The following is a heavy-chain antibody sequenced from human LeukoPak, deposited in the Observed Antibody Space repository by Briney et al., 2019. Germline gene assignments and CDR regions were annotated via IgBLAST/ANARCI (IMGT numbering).Heavy chain of an antibody. J-gene: IGHJ3*02. CDR2: IYSGGST. V-gene: IGHV3-53*01. CDR3: ASGSSSWYRFVAFDI. Sequence: RSGGSLRLSCAASGFTVSSNYMSWVRQAPWKGLEWVSVIYSGGSTYYADSVKGRFTISRDNSKNTLYLQMNSLRAEDTAVYYCASGSSSWYRFVAFDIWGQGTMVTVSS. D-gene: IGHD6-13*01. CDR1: GFTVSSNY.